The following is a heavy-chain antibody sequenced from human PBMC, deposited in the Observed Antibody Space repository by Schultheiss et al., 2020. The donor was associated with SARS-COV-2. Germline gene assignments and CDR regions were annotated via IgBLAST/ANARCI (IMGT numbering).Heavy chain of an antibody. D-gene: IGHD4-17*01. CDR3: AREVDGDALGGYYGMDV. Sequence: GGSLRLSCAASGFTVSSNYMSWVRQAPGKGLEWVSVIYNGGNTYYTDSVKGRFTISRDNSKNTLYLQMNSLRAEDTAVYYCAREVDGDALGGYYGMDVWGQGTTVTVSS. CDR2: IYNGGNT. CDR1: GFTVSSNY. J-gene: IGHJ6*02. V-gene: IGHV3-53*01.